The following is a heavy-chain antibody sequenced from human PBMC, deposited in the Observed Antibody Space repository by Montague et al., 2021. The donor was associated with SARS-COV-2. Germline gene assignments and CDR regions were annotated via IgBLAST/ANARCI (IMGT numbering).Heavy chain of an antibody. CDR3: ARLPDQLLWFGELFDY. CDR1: GGSISSSSYY. Sequence: SETLSLTCTVSGGSISSSSYYWGWTRQPPGRGLEWIGSIYYSGSTYYNPSLKSRVTISVDTSKNQFSLKLSSVTAADTAVYYCARLPDQLLWFGELFDYWGQGTLVTVSS. V-gene: IGHV4-39*01. D-gene: IGHD3-10*01. J-gene: IGHJ4*02. CDR2: IYYSGST.